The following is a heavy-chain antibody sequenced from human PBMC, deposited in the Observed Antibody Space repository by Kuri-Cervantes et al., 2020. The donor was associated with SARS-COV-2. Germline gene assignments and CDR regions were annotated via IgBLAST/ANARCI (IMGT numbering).Heavy chain of an antibody. CDR1: GFTFSSYG. CDR2: ISYDGSNK. Sequence: GGSRRLSCAASGFTFSSYGMHWVRQAPGKGLEWVAVISYDGSNKYYADSVKGRFTISRDNSKNTLYLQMNSLRAEDTAVYYCAKSGLRLGELSLFFDYWGQGTLVTVSS. D-gene: IGHD3-16*02. V-gene: IGHV3-30*18. CDR3: AKSGLRLGELSLFFDY. J-gene: IGHJ4*02.